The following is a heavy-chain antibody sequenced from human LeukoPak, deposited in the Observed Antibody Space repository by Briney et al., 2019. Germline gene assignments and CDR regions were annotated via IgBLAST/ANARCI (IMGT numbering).Heavy chain of an antibody. V-gene: IGHV3-13*01. Sequence: GGSLRLSCAASGFTFSSYDMHWVRQATGKGLEWVSAIGTAGDTYYPGSVKGRFTISRENAKNSLYLQMNSQRAGDTAVYYCARAVAGFWDFDYWGQGTLVTVSS. J-gene: IGHJ4*02. CDR3: ARAVAGFWDFDY. D-gene: IGHD6-19*01. CDR1: GFTFSSYD. CDR2: IGTAGDT.